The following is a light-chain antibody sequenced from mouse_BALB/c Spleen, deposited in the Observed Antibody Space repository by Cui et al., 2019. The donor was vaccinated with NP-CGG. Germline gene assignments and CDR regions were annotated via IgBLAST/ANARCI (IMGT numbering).Light chain of an antibody. J-gene: IGLJ1*01. CDR3: ALWYSNHWV. CDR1: TGAVTTSNY. CDR2: GTN. V-gene: IGLV1*01. Sequence: QAFVTQESALTTSPGETVTLTCRSSTGAVTTSNYANWVQEKPEHLFTGLIGGTNNRPPGVPARFSGSLIGDKAALTITGAQTEDETIYFCALWYSNHWVFGGGTKLTVL.